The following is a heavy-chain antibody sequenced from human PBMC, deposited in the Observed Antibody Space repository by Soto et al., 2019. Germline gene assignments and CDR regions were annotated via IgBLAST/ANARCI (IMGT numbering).Heavy chain of an antibody. V-gene: IGHV3-30*18. CDR3: AKDRYDFWSGGTFDY. CDR2: ISYDGSNK. CDR1: GFTFSSYG. J-gene: IGHJ4*02. D-gene: IGHD3-3*01. Sequence: SLRLSCAASGFTFSSYGMHWVRQAPGKGLEWVAVISYDGSNKYYADSVKGRFTISRDNSKNTLYLQMNSLRAEDTAVYYCAKDRYDFWSGGTFDYWGQGTLVTVSS.